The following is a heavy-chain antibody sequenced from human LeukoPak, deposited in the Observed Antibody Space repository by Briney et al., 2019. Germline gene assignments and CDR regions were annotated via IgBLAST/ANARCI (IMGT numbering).Heavy chain of an antibody. Sequence: SETLSLTCAVYGGSFSGYYWSWIRQPPGKGLEWIGEITHSGSTNYNPSLKSRVTISVDTAKNQFSRKLSSVTAADTAVYYCARQTRSIAVLIRSYMDFWGKGTTVTISS. J-gene: IGHJ6*03. D-gene: IGHD6-6*01. CDR1: GGSFSGYY. V-gene: IGHV4-34*01. CDR2: ITHSGST. CDR3: ARQTRSIAVLIRSYMDF.